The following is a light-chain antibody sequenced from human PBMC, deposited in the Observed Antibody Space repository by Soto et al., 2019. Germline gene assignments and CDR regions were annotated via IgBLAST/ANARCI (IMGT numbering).Light chain of an antibody. Sequence: EIVLTQSPATLSLSPGERATLSCRASQSVSSYLAWYQQKPGQAPRLPIYDASNRATGIPARFSGSGSGTDFTLTISSLEPEDFAVYYCQQHGSSPITFGQGTRLEIK. CDR3: QQHGSSPIT. V-gene: IGKV3-11*01. CDR2: DAS. CDR1: QSVSSY. J-gene: IGKJ5*01.